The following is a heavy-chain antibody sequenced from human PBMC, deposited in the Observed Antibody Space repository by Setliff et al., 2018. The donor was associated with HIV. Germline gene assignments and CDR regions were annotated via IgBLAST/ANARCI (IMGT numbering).Heavy chain of an antibody. CDR3: ARQNGALNY. D-gene: IGHD1-1*01. CDR1: GYTFTNYG. CDR2: ISPYSGKK. Sequence: RASVKVSCKASGYTFTNYGISWVRQAPGEGLEWMGWISPYSGKKKYAQNVEDRVTMTTDASTSTAYMDVRSLKSNDTAVYYCARQNGALNYWGQGILVTVSS. J-gene: IGHJ4*02. V-gene: IGHV1-18*01.